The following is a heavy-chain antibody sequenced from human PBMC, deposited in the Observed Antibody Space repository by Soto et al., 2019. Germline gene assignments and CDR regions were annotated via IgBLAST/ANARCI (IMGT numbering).Heavy chain of an antibody. CDR1: GFTFSSYW. Sequence: SLRLSCAASGFTFSSYWMHWVRQAPGKGLVWVSRMNEDGGATDYADSVKGRFTISRDNAKNTLYLQMNSLRVEDTAVYYCASDLSGRADVWGQGTTVTVSS. D-gene: IGHD3-10*01. CDR2: MNEDGGAT. J-gene: IGHJ6*02. CDR3: ASDLSGRADV. V-gene: IGHV3-74*01.